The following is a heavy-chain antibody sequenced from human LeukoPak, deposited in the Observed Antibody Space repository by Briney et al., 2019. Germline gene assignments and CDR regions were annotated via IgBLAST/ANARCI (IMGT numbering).Heavy chain of an antibody. CDR3: AKDLEIGRAVAGNWDY. CDR1: GFTFSSYA. Sequence: PGASLRLSCAASGFTFSSYAMSWVRQAPGRGLEWVSAISISGDDTYYADSVKGRFTISRDNSKNTPYLQMNSLRAEDTAVYYCAKDLEIGRAVAGNWDYWGQGTLVTVSS. D-gene: IGHD6-19*01. V-gene: IGHV3-23*01. J-gene: IGHJ4*02. CDR2: ISISGDDT.